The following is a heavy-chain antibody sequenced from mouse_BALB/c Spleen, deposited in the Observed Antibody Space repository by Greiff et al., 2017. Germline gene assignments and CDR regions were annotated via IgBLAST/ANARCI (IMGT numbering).Heavy chain of an antibody. V-gene: IGHV5-6-3*01. J-gene: IGHJ3*01. D-gene: IGHD2-1*01. CDR2: INSNGGST. CDR1: GFTFSSYG. Sequence: EVMLVESGGGLVQPGGSLKLSCAASGFTFSSYGMSWVRQTPDKRLELVATINSNGGSTYYPDSVKGRFTISRDNAKNTLYLQMSSLKSEDTAMYYCARVGNPAWFAYWGQGTLVTVSA. CDR3: ARVGNPAWFAY.